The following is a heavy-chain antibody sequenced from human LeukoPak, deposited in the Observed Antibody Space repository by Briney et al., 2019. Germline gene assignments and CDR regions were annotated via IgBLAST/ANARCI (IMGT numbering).Heavy chain of an antibody. J-gene: IGHJ4*02. CDR3: ARSRGYSYGYIDY. V-gene: IGHV4-30-2*01. D-gene: IGHD5-18*01. Sequence: SQTLSLTCTVSGGSISSGGYYWSCIRQPPGKGLECIGYIYHSGSTYYNPSLKSRVTISVDRSKNQFSLKLSSVTAADTAVYYCARSRGYSYGYIDYWGQGTLVTVSS. CDR1: GGSISSGGYY. CDR2: IYHSGST.